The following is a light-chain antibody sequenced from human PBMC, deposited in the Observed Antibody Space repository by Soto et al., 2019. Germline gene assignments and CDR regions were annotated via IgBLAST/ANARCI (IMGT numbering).Light chain of an antibody. V-gene: IGLV2-18*02. Sequence: QSVLTQPPSVSGSPGQSVTISCTGTSSDVDSYNRVSWYQQPPGTAPKLMIYEVSNRPSGVPDRFSGSKSGNTASLTISGLQAEDEADYYCSSYTSSSTHYVFGTGTKVTVL. CDR1: SSDVDSYNR. CDR2: EVS. CDR3: SSYTSSSTHYV. J-gene: IGLJ1*01.